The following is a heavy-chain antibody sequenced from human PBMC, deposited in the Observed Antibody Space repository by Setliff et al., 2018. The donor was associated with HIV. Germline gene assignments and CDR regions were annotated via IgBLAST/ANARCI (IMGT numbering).Heavy chain of an antibody. V-gene: IGHV3-48*01. CDR1: GFTFETYT. CDR3: GKVKISAAGSLDH. Sequence: GGSLRLSCAASGFTFETYTMNWVRQAPGKGLEWISYISRSSSTIYYADSVKGRFTISRDNSQNTLYLQMNSLRAEDTAVYYCGKVKISAAGSLDHWGQGALVTV. CDR2: ISRSSSTI. J-gene: IGHJ4*02. D-gene: IGHD6-13*01.